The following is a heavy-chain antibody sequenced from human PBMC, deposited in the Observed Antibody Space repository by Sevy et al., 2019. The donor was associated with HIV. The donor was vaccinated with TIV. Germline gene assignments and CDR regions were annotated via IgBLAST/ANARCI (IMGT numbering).Heavy chain of an antibody. Sequence: GGSLRLSCAASGFTFSDSAMNWVRQASGKGLEWVGRIRSKAYIYATAYGASVKGRFTISRDDSKNTAYLQMNSLKTEDTAVYYCTRPFGGDYVGYWGQGTLVTVSS. CDR1: GFTFSDSA. V-gene: IGHV3-73*01. CDR3: TRPFGGDYVGY. CDR2: IRSKAYIYAT. D-gene: IGHD3-16*01. J-gene: IGHJ4*02.